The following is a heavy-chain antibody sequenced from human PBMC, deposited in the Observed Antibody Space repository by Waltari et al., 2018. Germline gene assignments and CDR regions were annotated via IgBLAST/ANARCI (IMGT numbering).Heavy chain of an antibody. CDR3: AKDAFGNTYLDF. CDR1: GFTFSNFG. Sequence: QVNLVESGGGVVQPGGSLRLSCAPSGFTFSNFGMHWVRQAPGKGLEGVALIWFDGSDKFYADSVRGRFTISRDNSARTLYLDMDSLRLDDTAMYYCAKDAFGNTYLDFWGQGTLVTVSS. V-gene: IGHV3-30*02. D-gene: IGHD2-2*02. J-gene: IGHJ4*02. CDR2: IWFDGSDK.